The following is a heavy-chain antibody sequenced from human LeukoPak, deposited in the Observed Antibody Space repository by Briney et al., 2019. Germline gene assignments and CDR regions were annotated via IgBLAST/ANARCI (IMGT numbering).Heavy chain of an antibody. J-gene: IGHJ4*02. V-gene: IGHV1-2*04. CDR2: INPNSGDT. Sequence: ASVKVSCKASGYTFTDFYIHRVRQAPGQGLEWMGCINPNSGDTNYAQKFQGWVTMTRDTSISTAYMELTRLRSDDTAVYYCARGRGSGCLDYWGQGTLVTVSS. CDR1: GYTFTDFY. D-gene: IGHD6-19*01. CDR3: ARGRGSGCLDY.